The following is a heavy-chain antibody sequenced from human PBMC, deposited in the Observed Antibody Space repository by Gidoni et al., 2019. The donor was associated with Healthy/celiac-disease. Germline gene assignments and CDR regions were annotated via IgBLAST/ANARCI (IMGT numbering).Heavy chain of an antibody. V-gene: IGHV3-23*01. Sequence: EVHLLESGGGLVQPGGSLRLPCAASGFTFSNDAMSWVRQAPGKGLEWVSVISGSGAGTNYADSVKGGFTVSRDKSKNTLYLQMSTLRAEDTAVYYCAGSLDSRGWYNFDYWGQGTLVTVSS. CDR3: AGSLDSRGWYNFDY. CDR2: ISGSGAGT. D-gene: IGHD6-19*01. CDR1: GFTFSNDA. J-gene: IGHJ4*02.